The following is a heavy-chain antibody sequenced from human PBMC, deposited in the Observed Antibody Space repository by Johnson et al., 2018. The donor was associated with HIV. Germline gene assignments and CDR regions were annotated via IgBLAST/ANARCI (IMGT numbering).Heavy chain of an antibody. CDR2: ISYDGSNK. CDR3: AKRVSGWNFGVDAFDI. J-gene: IGHJ3*02. V-gene: IGHV3-30-3*02. CDR1: GFTFSSYA. D-gene: IGHD6-19*01. Sequence: QVQLVESGGGVVQPGRSLRLSCAASGFTFSSYAMHWVRQAPGKGLEWVAVISYDGSNKYYADSVKGRFTISRDNSKNTLYLQMNSLRAEDTAVYYCAKRVSGWNFGVDAFDIWGQGTMVTVSS.